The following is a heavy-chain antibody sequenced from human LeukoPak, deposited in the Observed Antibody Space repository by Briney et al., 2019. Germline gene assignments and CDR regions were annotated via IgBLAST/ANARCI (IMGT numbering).Heavy chain of an antibody. V-gene: IGHV3-7*01. Sequence: GGSLRLSCAASGFTFSSYWMSWVRQAPGKGLEWVANIKQDGSEKYYVDSVKGRFTISRDNAKNSLYLQMNSLRAEDTAVYYCARGLAARPPPFDYWGQGTLVTVSS. D-gene: IGHD6-6*01. CDR1: GFTFSSYW. CDR2: IKQDGSEK. J-gene: IGHJ4*02. CDR3: ARGLAARPPPFDY.